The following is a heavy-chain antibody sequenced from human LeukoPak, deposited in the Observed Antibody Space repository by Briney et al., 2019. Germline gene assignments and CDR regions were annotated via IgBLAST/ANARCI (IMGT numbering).Heavy chain of an antibody. CDR3: ALGRAVARNLY. Sequence: SETLSLTCAVYGGSFSGYYWSWIRQPPGKGLEWIGEINHSGSTNYNPSLKSRVTISVDTSKNQFSLKLSSVTAADTAAYYCALGRAVARNLYWGQGTLVTVSS. V-gene: IGHV4-34*01. J-gene: IGHJ4*02. CDR2: INHSGST. D-gene: IGHD6-19*01. CDR1: GGSFSGYY.